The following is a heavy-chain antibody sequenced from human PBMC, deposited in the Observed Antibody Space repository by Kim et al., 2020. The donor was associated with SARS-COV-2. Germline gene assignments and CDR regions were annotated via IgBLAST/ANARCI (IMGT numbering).Heavy chain of an antibody. CDR1: GFTFSSYS. V-gene: IGHV3-21*01. CDR2: ISSSSSYI. J-gene: IGHJ3*02. Sequence: GGSLRLSCAASGFTFSSYSMNWVRQAPGKGLEWVSSISSSSSYIYYADSVKGRFTISRDNAKNSLYLQMNSLRAEDTAVYYCARAYSSSWYGWLRDGAFDIWGQGTMVTVSS. CDR3: ARAYSSSWYGWLRDGAFDI. D-gene: IGHD6-13*01.